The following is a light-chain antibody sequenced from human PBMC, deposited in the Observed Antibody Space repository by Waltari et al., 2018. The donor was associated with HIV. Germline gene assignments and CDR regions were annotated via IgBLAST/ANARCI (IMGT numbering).Light chain of an antibody. CDR3: STWDDSLKDVL. Sequence: QSALTQPPSASGTPGQRVTISCSGSRPNAGRNALYWYQKFPGPAPQLGIYRDNQRPPGVSDGFSGSKSGAAASLAISGLRSEDEADFYCSTWDDSLKDVLFGGGTKLTVL. CDR1: RPNAGRNA. J-gene: IGLJ2*01. CDR2: RDN. V-gene: IGLV1-47*01.